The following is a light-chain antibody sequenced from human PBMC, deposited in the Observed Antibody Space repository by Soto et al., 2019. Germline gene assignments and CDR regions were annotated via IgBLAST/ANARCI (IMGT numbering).Light chain of an antibody. J-gene: IGKJ4*01. CDR2: EAS. CDR1: QDIKNY. CDR3: QQCDDFIT. V-gene: IGKV1-33*01. Sequence: DIQMTQSPSSLSASVGDRVTITCQASQDIKNYLNWYQQKPGKAPKLLIYEASNLETGVPSRFSGSGSGRSFTFTISSLQPEDMATDYCQQCDDFITFGGGTRIEIK.